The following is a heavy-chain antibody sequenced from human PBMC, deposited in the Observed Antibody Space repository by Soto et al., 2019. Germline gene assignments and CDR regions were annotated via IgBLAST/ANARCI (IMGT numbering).Heavy chain of an antibody. CDR3: ASGERQQQRDY. CDR2: IYHMGST. CDR1: GDSISSSNW. V-gene: IGHV4-4*02. J-gene: IGHJ4*02. Sequence: QVQLQESGPGLVKPSGTLSLTCNVSGDSISSSNWWSWVRQPPGKGLEWIGEIYHMGSTNYNPSLTSLVIISVDKSKNQFFLNLTSVTAADTAVYFCASGERQQQRDYWGQGTLVTVSS. D-gene: IGHD6-13*01.